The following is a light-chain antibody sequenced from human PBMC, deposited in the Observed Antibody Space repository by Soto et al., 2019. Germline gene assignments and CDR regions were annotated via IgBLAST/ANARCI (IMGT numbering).Light chain of an antibody. CDR3: LQDYNFPWT. Sequence: IQMTQSPSSLSASVGGRVNITCGASQGIRNDLGWYQQKPGKAPKLLIYATSSLQSGVPSRFSGSGSGTDFTLTISGLQTEDFATYYCLQDYNFPWTFGKGTKV. V-gene: IGKV1-6*01. CDR1: QGIRND. CDR2: ATS. J-gene: IGKJ1*01.